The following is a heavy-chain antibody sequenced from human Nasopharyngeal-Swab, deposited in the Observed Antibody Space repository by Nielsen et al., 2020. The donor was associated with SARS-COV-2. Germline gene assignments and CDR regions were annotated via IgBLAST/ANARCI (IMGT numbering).Heavy chain of an antibody. CDR1: GGSISSGGYY. CDR2: IYYSGST. J-gene: IGHJ4*02. Sequence: SETLSLTCIVSGGSISSGGYYWSWIRQHPGKGLEYIGYIYYSGSTYYNPSLKSRLTISIDTSRNQFSLKLSSVTAADTAVYYCARADSSGYYETIDYWGQGTLVTVSS. D-gene: IGHD3-22*01. V-gene: IGHV4-31*03. CDR3: ARADSSGYYETIDY.